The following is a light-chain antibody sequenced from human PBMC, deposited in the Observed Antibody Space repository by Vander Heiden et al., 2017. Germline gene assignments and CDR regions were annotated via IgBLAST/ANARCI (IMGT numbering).Light chain of an antibody. CDR3: QQYGSSPMYT. V-gene: IGKV3-20*01. J-gene: IGKJ2*01. CDR1: QSVSSSY. CDR2: GAS. Sequence: EIVLTQSPVTLSLSPGERATLSCSASQSVSSSYLAWYQQKPGQAPRLLIYGASSRATGIPDRFSGSGSGTDFTLTISRLEPEDFAVYYCQQYGSSPMYTFGQGTKLEIK.